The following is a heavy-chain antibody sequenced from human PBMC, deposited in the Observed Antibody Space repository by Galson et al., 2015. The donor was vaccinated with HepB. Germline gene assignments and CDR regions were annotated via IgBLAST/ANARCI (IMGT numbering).Heavy chain of an antibody. CDR1: GFTFSSHG. CDR3: ARGATVRGGSDKFDY. J-gene: IGHJ4*02. Sequence: SLRLSCAASGFTFSSHGVHWVRQAPGKGLEWVAVIWYDGSNKYYADSVKGRFTISRDNSKNTLYLQMNSLRAEDTAIYYCARGATVRGGSDKFDYWGQGTLVTVSS. V-gene: IGHV3-33*01. CDR2: IWYDGSNK. D-gene: IGHD1-26*01.